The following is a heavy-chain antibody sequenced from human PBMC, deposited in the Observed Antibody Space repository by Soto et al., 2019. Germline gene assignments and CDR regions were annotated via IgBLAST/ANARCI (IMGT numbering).Heavy chain of an antibody. CDR3: ARDPSHYYGSGTWYLDL. CDR2: IAYDGSNK. CDR1: GYTFSSYA. D-gene: IGHD3-10*01. V-gene: IGHV3-30-3*01. J-gene: IGHJ2*01. Sequence: QVQLVESGGGVVQPGGSLRLSCAASGYTFSSYAMHWVRQAPGKGLEWVAIIAYDGSNKYYADSVKGQFTISRDNSKKTLYLQMDSLRPEDTAVYYCARDPSHYYGSGTWYLDLWGRGTLVTVSS.